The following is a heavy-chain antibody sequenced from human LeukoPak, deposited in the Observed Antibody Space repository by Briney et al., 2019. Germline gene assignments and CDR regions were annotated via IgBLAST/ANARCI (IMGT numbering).Heavy chain of an antibody. V-gene: IGHV4-59*01. J-gene: IGHJ6*03. CDR2: FYYTGST. Sequence: SETLSLTCTVSGGSISPYYWSWIRQPPGKGLEWIGYFYYTGSTDYNPSLKSRVTISVGTSKNQFSLKLSSVAAADTAVYSCARVEYGHFNYYYYYYMDVWGKGTTATVSS. CDR1: GGSISPYY. D-gene: IGHD4-17*01. CDR3: ARVEYGHFNYYYYYYMDV.